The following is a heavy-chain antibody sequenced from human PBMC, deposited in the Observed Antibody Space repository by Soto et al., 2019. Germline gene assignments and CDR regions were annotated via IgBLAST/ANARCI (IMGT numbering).Heavy chain of an antibody. Sequence: EAQLVESGGGLVEPGGSLRLSCAASGFTLSTAWMHWVRQAPGRGLEWVGRIKSKTAGGTTDYAAPVRGRFSISRDDSKNMLYLDMNGLKTEDTALSFCATDRSAYKLQLRYNWFDPWGQGTRVTVSS. CDR2: IKSKTAGGTT. CDR1: GFTLSTAW. V-gene: IGHV3-15*07. J-gene: IGHJ5*02. CDR3: ATDRSAYKLQLRYNWFDP. D-gene: IGHD1-7*01.